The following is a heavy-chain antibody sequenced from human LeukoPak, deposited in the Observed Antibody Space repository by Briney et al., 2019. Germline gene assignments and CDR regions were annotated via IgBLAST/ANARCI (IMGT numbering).Heavy chain of an antibody. Sequence: ASVKVSCKASGNTFNGYHLHWTRQAPGQGLEWMGWINPNSGGTNYAQKFQGRVTMTRDTSISTAYMELSRLRSDDTAVYYCARDYDSSGYSHFDYWGQGTLVTVSS. CDR1: GNTFNGYH. CDR3: ARDYDSSGYSHFDY. CDR2: INPNSGGT. D-gene: IGHD3-22*01. V-gene: IGHV1-2*02. J-gene: IGHJ4*02.